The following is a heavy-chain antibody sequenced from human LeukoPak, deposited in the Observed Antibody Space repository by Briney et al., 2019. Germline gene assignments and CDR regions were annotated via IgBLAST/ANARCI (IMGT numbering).Heavy chain of an antibody. CDR1: GFSFSDYC. Sequence: GGSLRLSCAASGFSFSDYCMQGVRQAPAKGAVGLIFVRYDGSTSYYPESVKGRFTIPRDNSKNKLYLQMNNLRLEDTAVYSCARESGGGDHSAGPKHWSLGTLVT. D-gene: IGHD2-8*02. CDR3: ARESGGGDHSAGPKH. J-gene: IGHJ1*01. CDR2: VRYDGSTS. V-gene: IGHV3-30*02.